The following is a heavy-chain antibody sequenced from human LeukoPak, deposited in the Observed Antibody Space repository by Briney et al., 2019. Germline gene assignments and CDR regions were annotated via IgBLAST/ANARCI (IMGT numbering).Heavy chain of an antibody. V-gene: IGHV4-34*01. CDR1: GESFSGHY. Sequence: PSETLSLTCAVYGESFSGHYWSWIRQPPGQGLEWIGEVNYSGGTNNNPSLKSRVTISVDTTKNQFSLKLRSGTAADTAVFYCARVKRGRDFWSGYRFDHWGQGTLVTVSS. D-gene: IGHD3-3*01. CDR3: ARVKRGRDFWSGYRFDH. J-gene: IGHJ4*02. CDR2: VNYSGGT.